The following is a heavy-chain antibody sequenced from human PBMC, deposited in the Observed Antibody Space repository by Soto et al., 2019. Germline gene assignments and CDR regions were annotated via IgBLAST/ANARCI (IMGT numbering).Heavy chain of an antibody. CDR3: AKPSQPYSAPYYFDY. D-gene: IGHD4-4*01. V-gene: IGHV3-30*18. Sequence: GSLRLSCSASGFTFSNYGMHWVRQAPGKGLEWVAIISYDGSTIYYADSVKGRFTISRDNSKNTLYLQLNTLRTEDTAVYYCAKPSQPYSAPYYFDYWGQGTLVTVSS. CDR1: GFTFSNYG. CDR2: ISYDGSTI. J-gene: IGHJ4*02.